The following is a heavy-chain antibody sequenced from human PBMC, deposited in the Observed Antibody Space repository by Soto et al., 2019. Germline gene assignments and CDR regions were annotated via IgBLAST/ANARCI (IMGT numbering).Heavy chain of an antibody. CDR1: GFTFSSYS. D-gene: IGHD3-3*02. V-gene: IGHV3-21*01. Sequence: PGGSLRLSCAASGFTFSSYSMNWVRQAPGKGLEWVSSISSSSSYIYYADSVKGRFTISRDNAKNSLYLQMNSLRAEDTAVYYCARTHPGAIYYFDYWGQGTLVTVSS. CDR3: ARTHPGAIYYFDY. CDR2: ISSSSSYI. J-gene: IGHJ4*02.